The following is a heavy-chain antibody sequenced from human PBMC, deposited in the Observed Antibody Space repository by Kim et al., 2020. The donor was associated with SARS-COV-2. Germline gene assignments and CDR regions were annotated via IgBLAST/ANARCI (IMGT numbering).Heavy chain of an antibody. CDR2: INPSGGST. CDR3: ARDLSITMVRGVPDY. V-gene: IGHV1-46*01. Sequence: ASVKVSCKASGYTFTSYYMHWVRQAPGQGPEWMGIINPSGGSTSYAQKFQGRVTMTRDTSTSTVYMELSSLRSEDTAVHYCARDLSITMVRGVPDYWGQGTLVTVSS. J-gene: IGHJ4*02. CDR1: GYTFTSYY. D-gene: IGHD3-10*01.